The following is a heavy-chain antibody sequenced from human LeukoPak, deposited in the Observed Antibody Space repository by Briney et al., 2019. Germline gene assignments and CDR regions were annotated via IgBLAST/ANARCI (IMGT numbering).Heavy chain of an antibody. J-gene: IGHJ4*02. CDR2: IYHSGST. D-gene: IGHD3-3*01. V-gene: IGHV4-30-2*01. CDR1: GGSITTYY. Sequence: TLSLTCSVSGGSITTYYWTWIRQPPGKGLEWIGYIYHSGSTYYNPSLKSRVTISVDRSKNQFSLKLSSVTAADTAVYYCARATIYDFWSGYYSPPYFDYWGQGTLVTVSS. CDR3: ARATIYDFWSGYYSPPYFDY.